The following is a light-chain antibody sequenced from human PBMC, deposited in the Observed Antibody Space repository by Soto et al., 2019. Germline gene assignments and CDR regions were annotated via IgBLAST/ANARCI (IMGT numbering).Light chain of an antibody. CDR2: ETS. V-gene: IGKV1-5*03. CDR3: QQYDSYSGT. J-gene: IGKJ1*01. CDR1: QTISSW. Sequence: DIQLTQSPATLSSSVGDRVTITCRASQTISSWLAWYQQKPGQAPKLLIYETSSIDSGIPSRFSGSGSGTEFTLTISGLQADDFAAYYCQQYDSYSGTFGQGTKVDIK.